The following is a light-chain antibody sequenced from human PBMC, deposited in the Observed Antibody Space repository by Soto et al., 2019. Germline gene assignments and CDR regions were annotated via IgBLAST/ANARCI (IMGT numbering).Light chain of an antibody. Sequence: EIVLTQSPGTLSLSPGERATHSCRASQIIISPYLAWYQQKPGQAPRLLIYGASSRATGIPDRFSGSGSGTDFTLTISRLEPEDFAVYYCQQYGSSLWTFGQGTKVEIK. J-gene: IGKJ1*01. CDR2: GAS. CDR1: QIIISPY. V-gene: IGKV3-20*01. CDR3: QQYGSSLWT.